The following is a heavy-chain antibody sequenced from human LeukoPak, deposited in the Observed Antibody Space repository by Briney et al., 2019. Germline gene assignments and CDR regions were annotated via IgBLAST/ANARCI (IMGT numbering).Heavy chain of an antibody. V-gene: IGHV5-51*01. Sequence: GESLKISCKGSGYSFTSYWIGWVRQMPGKGLEWMGIIYPGDSDTRYSPSFQGQVTISADKSISTAYLQWSSLKASDTAMYYCARAYYDYVWGSYRQFTHFDYWGQGTLVTVSS. D-gene: IGHD3-16*02. J-gene: IGHJ4*02. CDR3: ARAYYDYVWGSYRQFTHFDY. CDR1: GYSFTSYW. CDR2: IYPGDSDT.